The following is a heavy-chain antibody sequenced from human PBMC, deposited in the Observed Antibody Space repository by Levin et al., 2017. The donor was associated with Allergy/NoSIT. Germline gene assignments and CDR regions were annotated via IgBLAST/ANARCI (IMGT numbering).Heavy chain of an antibody. V-gene: IGHV3-30*18. CDR2: ISYDGSNK. CDR3: AKEGRGSYHGSRSSGFDP. J-gene: IGHJ5*02. CDR1: GFIFSTYG. Sequence: GGSLRLSCAASGFIFSTYGMHWVRQAPGKGLEWVAIISYDGSNKYYADSVKGRFTISRDNSKNTLYLQVNSLRAEDTAVYYCAKEGRGSYHGSRSSGFDPWGQGTLVTVSS. D-gene: IGHD3-10*01.